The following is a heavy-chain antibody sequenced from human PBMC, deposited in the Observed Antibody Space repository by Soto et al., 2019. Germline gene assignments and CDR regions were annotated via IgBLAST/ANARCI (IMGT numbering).Heavy chain of an antibody. D-gene: IGHD6-13*01. V-gene: IGHV3-7*04. CDR3: VRGSAAETST. Sequence: EVQLVESGGGLVQPGGSLRLSCATSGFSFSSYWMTWVRQAPGKGLEWVANIKQDASEKYYLDSAKGRVTISRDNAKNSLYLQMNSLRVEGTGVYYCVRGSAAETSTWGQGTLVTVSS. CDR2: IKQDASEK. J-gene: IGHJ5*02. CDR1: GFSFSSYW.